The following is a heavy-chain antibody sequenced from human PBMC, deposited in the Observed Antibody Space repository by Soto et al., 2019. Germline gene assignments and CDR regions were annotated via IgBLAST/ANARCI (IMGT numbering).Heavy chain of an antibody. D-gene: IGHD3-22*01. CDR1: GGSISSYY. CDR3: ERHSIWLLLSDY. V-gene: IGHV4-59*04. CDR2: IYYTGNT. J-gene: IGHJ4*02. Sequence: PSETLSLTCTVSGGSISSYYWSWIRQPPGKGLEWIGSIYYTGNTYYNPSLKSRVTISVDTSKNQFSLKLDSVTAADTAVYFCERHSIWLLLSDYWGQGSLVTVSS.